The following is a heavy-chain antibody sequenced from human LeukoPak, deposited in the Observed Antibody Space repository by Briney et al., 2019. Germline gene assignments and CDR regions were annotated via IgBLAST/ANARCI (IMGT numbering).Heavy chain of an antibody. CDR2: KSYGGSNK. V-gene: IGHV3-30-3*01. CDR1: GFTFSSYA. D-gene: IGHD2-15*01. J-gene: IGHJ6*01. Sequence: GGSLRLSCAASGFTFSSYAMHWVRQSPGKGLEWVAVKSYGGSNKYYADSVKGRFTISRDNSKNTLYLQMNSLRAEDTAVYYCARAPYCSGGSCYYYYYGMDVWGQGTTVTVSS. CDR3: ARAPYCSGGSCYYYYYGMDV.